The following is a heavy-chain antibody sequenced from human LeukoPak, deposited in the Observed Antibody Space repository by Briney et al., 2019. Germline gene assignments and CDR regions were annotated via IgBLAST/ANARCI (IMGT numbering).Heavy chain of an antibody. CDR2: INSDGSST. V-gene: IGHV3-74*01. J-gene: IGHJ4*02. Sequence: GGSLRLSCAASGFTFSSYWMHWVRQAPGKGLVWVSRINSDGSSTSYADSVKGRFTISRDNAKNTLYLQMNSLRAEDTAAYYCARGRAYGSGSYYFDYWGQGTLVTVSS. D-gene: IGHD3-10*01. CDR3: ARGRAYGSGSYYFDY. CDR1: GFTFSSYW.